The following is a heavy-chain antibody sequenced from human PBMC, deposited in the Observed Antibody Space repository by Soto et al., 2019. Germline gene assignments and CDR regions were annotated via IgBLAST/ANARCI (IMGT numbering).Heavy chain of an antibody. CDR2: IYYSGST. V-gene: IGHV4-31*03. Sequence: QVQLQESGPGLVKPSQTLSLTCTVSGGSISSGGYYWSWIRQHPGKGLEWIGYIYYSGSTYYNPALQSRVTISVDTSKNQFSLKLSSVTAADTAVYYCARDPLPSYSSSWYRSFGFDPWGQGTLVTVSS. J-gene: IGHJ5*02. CDR3: ARDPLPSYSSSWYRSFGFDP. CDR1: GGSISSGGYY. D-gene: IGHD6-13*01.